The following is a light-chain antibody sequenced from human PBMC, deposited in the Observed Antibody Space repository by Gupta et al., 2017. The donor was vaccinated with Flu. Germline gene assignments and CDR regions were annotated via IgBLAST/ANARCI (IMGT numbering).Light chain of an antibody. CDR1: SSNIGANYD. CDR2: GNN. J-gene: IGLJ3*02. CDR3: QTYDTSRSGSWV. V-gene: IGLV1-40*01. Sequence: QSVLTQPPSVSAAPGQRVTISCTGSSSNIGANYDVHWYQHVPATAPNLLLHGNNNRHCGAPARCSGSNSGSSTSMVITGLPADEEADDYCQTYDTSRSGSWVFGGGTKLTVL.